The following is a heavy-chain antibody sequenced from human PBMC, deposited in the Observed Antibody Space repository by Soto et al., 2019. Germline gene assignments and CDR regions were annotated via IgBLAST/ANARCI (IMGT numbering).Heavy chain of an antibody. CDR3: ARGTDGTGAYIDY. V-gene: IGHV5-51*01. J-gene: IGHJ4*02. Sequence: PGESLKISCKGSGYSFTSYWIAWVRQVPGKGLELMGVTYPGDSDIRYSPSFQGQVTISADKSISTAYLQWSSLKASDSAMYFCARGTDGTGAYIDYWGQGTLVTVSS. CDR1: GYSFTSYW. CDR2: TYPGDSDI.